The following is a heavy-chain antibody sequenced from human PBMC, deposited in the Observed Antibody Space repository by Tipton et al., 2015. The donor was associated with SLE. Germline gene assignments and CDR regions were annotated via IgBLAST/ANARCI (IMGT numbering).Heavy chain of an antibody. CDR2: ISSGGTI. V-gene: IGHV3-23*03. J-gene: IGHJ4*02. Sequence: SLRLSCAASGFTFSNFAMSWVRQAPGKGLEWVSVISSGGTIYYADSVKGRFTISRDNAKNSLYLQMNSLRAEDTAVYYCASIVGASVYWGQGTLVTVSS. CDR1: GFTFSNFA. D-gene: IGHD1-26*01. CDR3: ASIVGASVY.